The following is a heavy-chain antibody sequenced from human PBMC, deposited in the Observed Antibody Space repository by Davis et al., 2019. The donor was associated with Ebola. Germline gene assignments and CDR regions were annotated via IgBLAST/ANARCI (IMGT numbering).Heavy chain of an antibody. J-gene: IGHJ4*02. D-gene: IGHD3-22*01. Sequence: KGRFTISRDNSKNTLYLQMNSLRAEDTALYYCVKKCHYDSSSYYGPFDYWGQGTLVTVSS. CDR3: VKKCHYDSSSYYGPFDY. V-gene: IGHV3-23*01.